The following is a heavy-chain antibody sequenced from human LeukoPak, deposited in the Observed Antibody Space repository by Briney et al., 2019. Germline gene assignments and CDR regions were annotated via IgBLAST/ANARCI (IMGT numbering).Heavy chain of an antibody. CDR2: ISGDGGST. CDR1: GFIFHDYA. V-gene: IGHV3-43*02. J-gene: IGHJ4*02. D-gene: IGHD6-19*01. CDR3: ERDSDSSGWCDY. Sequence: GGSLRLSCAAPGFIFHDYAMHWVRQAPGKGLEWVSLISGDGGSTFYADSVKGRFTISRDNSKNSLYLQMNSLRSDDTALYYCERDSDSSGWCDYWGQGTLVSVSS.